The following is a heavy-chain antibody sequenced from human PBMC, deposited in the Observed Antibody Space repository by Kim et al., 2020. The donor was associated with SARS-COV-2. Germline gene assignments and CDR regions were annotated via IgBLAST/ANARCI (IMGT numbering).Heavy chain of an antibody. CDR1: GGSINNNY. V-gene: IGHV4-59*01. CDR2: IDYSGTT. CDR3: ARERRLWFGAFDP. J-gene: IGHJ5*02. Sequence: SETLSLTCAVSGGSINNNYWSWLRQSPGQGLEWIGYIDYSGTTTYNSSFKSRVIMTVDTSKRQFSLRLKSVTSADTAVYYCARERRLWFGAFDPWGHGTL. D-gene: IGHD3-10*01.